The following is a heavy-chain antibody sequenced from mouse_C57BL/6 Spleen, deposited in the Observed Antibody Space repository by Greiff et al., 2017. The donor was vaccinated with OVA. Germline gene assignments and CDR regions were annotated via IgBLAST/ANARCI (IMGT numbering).Heavy chain of an antibody. CDR2: IYPGSGNT. V-gene: IGHV1-76*01. J-gene: IGHJ4*01. CDR3: ARDFYDGYYDYAMDY. Sequence: VQLQESGAELVRPGASVKLSCKASGYTFTDYYINWVKQRPGQGLEWIARIYPGSGNTYYNEKFKGKATLTAEKSSSTAYMQLSSLTSEDSAVYFCARDFYDGYYDYAMDYGGQGTSVTVSS. CDR1: GYTFTDYY. D-gene: IGHD2-3*01.